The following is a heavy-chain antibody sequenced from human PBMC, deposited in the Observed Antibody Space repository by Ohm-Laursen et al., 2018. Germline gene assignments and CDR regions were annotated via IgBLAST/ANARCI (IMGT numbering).Heavy chain of an antibody. D-gene: IGHD3-22*01. CDR1: GFTFSSYA. J-gene: IGHJ6*02. CDR3: AKGIGYYYDSSGVRDYYYGMDV. CDR2: ISGSGGST. Sequence: SLRLSCSASGFTFSSYAMSWVRQAPGKGLEWVSAISGSGGSTYYADSVKGRFTISRDNSKNTLYLQMNSLRAEDTAVYYCAKGIGYYYDSSGVRDYYYGMDVWGQGTTATVSS. V-gene: IGHV3-23*01.